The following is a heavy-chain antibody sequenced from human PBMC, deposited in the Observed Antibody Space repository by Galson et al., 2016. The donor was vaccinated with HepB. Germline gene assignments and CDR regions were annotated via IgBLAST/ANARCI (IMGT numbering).Heavy chain of an antibody. CDR1: EFTFSSYA. J-gene: IGHJ3*02. D-gene: IGHD1-1*01. Sequence: SLRLSCAASEFTFSSYAMHWVRQAPGKGLEWVAVISYDGSNKYYADSVKGRFTISRDNSKNTLYLRMSSLRAEDTAVYYCVKDRGWGYTSNAFDIWGQGTMVTVSS. CDR3: VKDRGWGYTSNAFDI. CDR2: ISYDGSNK. V-gene: IGHV3-30*14.